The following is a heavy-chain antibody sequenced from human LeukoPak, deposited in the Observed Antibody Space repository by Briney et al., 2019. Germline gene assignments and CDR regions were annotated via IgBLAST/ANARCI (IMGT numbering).Heavy chain of an antibody. CDR2: INPNSGGT. D-gene: IGHD3-10*01. V-gene: IGHV1-2*02. CDR1: GYTFTGYY. J-gene: IGHJ3*02. Sequence: ASVKVSCKASGYTFTGYYMHWVRQAPGQGLEWMGWINPNSGGTNYAQKFQGRVTITRNTSISTAYMELSSLRSEDTAVYYCARGYYYGSGSYYDAFDIWGQGTMVTVSS. CDR3: ARGYYYGSGSYYDAFDI.